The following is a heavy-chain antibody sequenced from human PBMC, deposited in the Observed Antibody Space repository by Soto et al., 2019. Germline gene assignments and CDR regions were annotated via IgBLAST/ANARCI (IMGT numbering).Heavy chain of an antibody. CDR2: ISWNSGSI. J-gene: IGHJ4*02. D-gene: IGHD2-15*01. CDR1: GFTFDDYA. CDR3: AKDIQFGSGGTMELDY. Sequence: GGSLRLSCAASGFTFDDYAMHWVRQAPGKGLEWVSGISWNSGSIGYADSVKGRFTISRDNAKNSLYLQMNSLRAEDTALYYCAKDIQFGSGGTMELDYWGQGTLVTVSS. V-gene: IGHV3-9*01.